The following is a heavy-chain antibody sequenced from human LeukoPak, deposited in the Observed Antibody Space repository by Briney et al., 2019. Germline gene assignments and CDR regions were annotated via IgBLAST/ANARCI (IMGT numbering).Heavy chain of an antibody. V-gene: IGHV1-24*01. CDR2: FDPEDGET. J-gene: IGHJ5*02. D-gene: IGHD3-22*01. Sequence: ASVKVSCKVPGYTLTELSMHWVRQAPGKGLEWMGGFDPEDGETIYAQKFQGRVTMTEDTSTDTAYMELSSLRSEDTAVYYCATARGGYYYNWFDPWGQGTLVTVSS. CDR3: ATARGGYYYNWFDP. CDR1: GYTLTELS.